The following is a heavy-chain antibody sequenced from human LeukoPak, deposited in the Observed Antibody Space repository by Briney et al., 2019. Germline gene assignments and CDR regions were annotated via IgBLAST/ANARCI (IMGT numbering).Heavy chain of an antibody. D-gene: IGHD2-2*01. V-gene: IGHV4-30-4*01. Sequence: PSQTLPLTCTVSGGSISSGDYYWSWIRQPPGKGLEWIGYIYYSGSTYYNPSLKSRVTISVDTSKNQFSLKLSSVTAADTAVYYCARGCSSTSCPVDYWGQGTLVTVSS. CDR3: ARGCSSTSCPVDY. CDR1: GGSISSGDYY. CDR2: IYYSGST. J-gene: IGHJ4*02.